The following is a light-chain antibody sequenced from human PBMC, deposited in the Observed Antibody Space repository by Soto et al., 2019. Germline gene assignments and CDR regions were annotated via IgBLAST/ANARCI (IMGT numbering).Light chain of an antibody. J-gene: IGKJ2*01. CDR2: SAS. CDR3: QQSHRTPYT. V-gene: IGKV1-39*01. Sequence: DIQMTQSPSSLSASVGDRVTITCRASQSISSYLNWYQQKPGNAPKILIYSASKLQSGVPRRFSGSGSGTDFTLTISSLLPEDFATYFCQQSHRTPYTFGQGTKLEIK. CDR1: QSISSY.